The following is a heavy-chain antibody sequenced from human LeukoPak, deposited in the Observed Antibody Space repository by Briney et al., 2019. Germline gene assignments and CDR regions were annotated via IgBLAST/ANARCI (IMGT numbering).Heavy chain of an antibody. J-gene: IGHJ3*01. V-gene: IGHV3-73*01. CDR2: ITNKAKGSAT. CDR3: ARRGAETEAAFDV. Sequence: SGGSLRLSCAASGFTFSGSAMHWVRQASGQGLDWVGFITNKAKGSATGYGASVKGMFTISREDSKNTAYLQMNSLKTEDTAVYYCARRGAETEAAFDVGGQGTMVTVSS. CDR1: GFTFSGSA. D-gene: IGHD4/OR15-4a*01.